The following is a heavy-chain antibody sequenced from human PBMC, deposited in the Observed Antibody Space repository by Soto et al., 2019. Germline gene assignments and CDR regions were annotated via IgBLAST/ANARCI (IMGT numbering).Heavy chain of an antibody. Sequence: PGGSLRLSCAASGFTFSDHYMTWIRQAPGKGLEWVSKISGCGATTFYADSVKGRFTVSRDNAKNSLYLQMDSLRTEDTAVYYCASDPYYYASGYWGQGTLVTVSS. CDR1: GFTFSDHY. V-gene: IGHV3-11*01. CDR3: ASDPYYYASGY. CDR2: ISGCGATT. D-gene: IGHD3-10*01. J-gene: IGHJ4*02.